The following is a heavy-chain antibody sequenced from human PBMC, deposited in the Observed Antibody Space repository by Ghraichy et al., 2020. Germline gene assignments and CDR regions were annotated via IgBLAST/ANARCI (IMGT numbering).Heavy chain of an antibody. CDR1: GGSISSYY. V-gene: IGHV4-59*01. CDR2: IYYSGST. Sequence: SETLSLTCTVSGGSISSYYWSWIRQPPGKGLEWIGYIYYSGSTNYNPSLKSRVTISVDTSKNQFSLKLSSVTAADTAVYYCARSPEGGYSSGWYVGYYYYYGMDVWGQGTTVTVSS. D-gene: IGHD6-19*01. CDR3: ARSPEGGYSSGWYVGYYYYYGMDV. J-gene: IGHJ6*02.